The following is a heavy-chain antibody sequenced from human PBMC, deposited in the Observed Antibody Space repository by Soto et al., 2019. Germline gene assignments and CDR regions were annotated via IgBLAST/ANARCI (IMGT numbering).Heavy chain of an antibody. V-gene: IGHV4-59*11. J-gene: IGHJ6*02. Sequence: PSETLSLTCTVSDGSSRGHDWRWIRQPPGKGLEWIGYMYNTGSTVYNPSFKSRVTISVDTSKNQFSLKLNSVTAADTAVYYCARDLWGYCGTDCYPLDVWGQGTTVTVSS. CDR3: ARDLWGYCGTDCYPLDV. D-gene: IGHD2-21*02. CDR2: MYNTGST. CDR1: DGSSRGHD.